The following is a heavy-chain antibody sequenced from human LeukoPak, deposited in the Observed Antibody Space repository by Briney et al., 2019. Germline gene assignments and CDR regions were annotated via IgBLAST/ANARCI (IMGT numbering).Heavy chain of an antibody. Sequence: GGSLRLSCAASGFTFSSCGLHWVRQAPGKGLEWGAVISYDGSNKYNADSVKGRFTISRDNSKNTLYLQMNSLRAEDTAVYYCAKDYYGSGSPDCYFDYWGQGTLVTVSS. D-gene: IGHD3-10*01. J-gene: IGHJ4*02. CDR2: ISYDGSNK. CDR3: AKDYYGSGSPDCYFDY. CDR1: GFTFSSCG. V-gene: IGHV3-30*18.